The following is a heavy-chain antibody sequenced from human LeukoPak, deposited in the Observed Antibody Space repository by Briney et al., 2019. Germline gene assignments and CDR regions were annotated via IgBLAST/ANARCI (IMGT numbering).Heavy chain of an antibody. CDR1: GFTFSGWA. CDR2: ISGSGGST. CDR3: AKGTGSYYVKSYFDY. D-gene: IGHD3-10*01. J-gene: IGHJ4*02. V-gene: IGHV3-23*01. Sequence: PGGSLRLSCAASGFTFSGWAMSWVRQAPGKGLEWVSAISGSGGSTYYADSVKGRFTISRDNSKNTLYLQMNSLRAEDTAVYYCAKGTGSYYVKSYFDYWGQGTLVTVSS.